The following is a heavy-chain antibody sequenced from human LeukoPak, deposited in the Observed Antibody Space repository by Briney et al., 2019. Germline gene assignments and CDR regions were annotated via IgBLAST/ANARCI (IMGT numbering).Heavy chain of an antibody. CDR3: AKDRRGCFDY. Sequence: PGGSLRLSRAASGFTFSSYGMHWVRQAPGKGLEWVAVILSDGSKEFYTDSVKGRFTISRDNSKNTLYLQMNSLRAEDAAVYYCAKDRRGCFDYWGQGTLVTVSS. CDR1: GFTFSSYG. CDR2: ILSDGSKE. J-gene: IGHJ4*02. D-gene: IGHD3-16*01. V-gene: IGHV3-30*02.